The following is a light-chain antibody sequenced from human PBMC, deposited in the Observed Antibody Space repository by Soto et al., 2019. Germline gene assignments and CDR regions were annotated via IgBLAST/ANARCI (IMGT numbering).Light chain of an antibody. CDR3: QQSYSTPFT. J-gene: IGKJ3*01. CDR1: QSISTY. Sequence: DIQMTQSPSSLSASVGDRVTITCRASQSISTYLNWYQQKPGKVPKLLIYTASILQSGVPSRFSGSGSGTDFTLTISRLQPEDFATYYCQQSYSTPFTFGPGTKVDIK. CDR2: TAS. V-gene: IGKV1-39*01.